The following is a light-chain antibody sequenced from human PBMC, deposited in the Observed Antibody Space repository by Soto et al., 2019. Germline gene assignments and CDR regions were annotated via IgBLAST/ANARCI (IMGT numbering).Light chain of an antibody. V-gene: IGLV2-11*01. CDR3: CSYAGSYTWV. CDR1: NSDVGAYKF. CDR2: DVT. Sequence: QSALTQPRSVSGSPGQSVTISCTGSNSDVGAYKFVSWLQHNPGEAPKVMIYDVTQRPSGVPDRFSGTKSCNTASLTISGLQAEDEADYYCCSYAGSYTWVFGSGTKVTVL. J-gene: IGLJ1*01.